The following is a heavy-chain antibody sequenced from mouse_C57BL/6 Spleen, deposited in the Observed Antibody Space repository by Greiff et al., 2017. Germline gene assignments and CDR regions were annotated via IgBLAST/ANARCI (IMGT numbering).Heavy chain of an antibody. CDR3: FTTVVALDY. CDR1: GYTFTSYW. V-gene: IGHV1-64*01. J-gene: IGHJ2*01. Sequence: QVHVKQPGAELVKPGASVKLSCKASGYTFTSYWMHWVKQRPGQGLEWIGMIHPNSGSTNYNEKFKSKATLTVDKSSSTAYMQLSSLTSEDSAVYYCFTTVVALDYWGQGTTLTVSS. CDR2: IHPNSGST. D-gene: IGHD1-1*01.